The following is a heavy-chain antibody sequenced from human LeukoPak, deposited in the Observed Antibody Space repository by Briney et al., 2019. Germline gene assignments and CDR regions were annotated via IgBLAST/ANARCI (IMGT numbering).Heavy chain of an antibody. CDR1: GRSISGYY. CDR3: ARGTVFGVATNWFDP. CDR2: MYYSGST. J-gene: IGHJ5*02. Sequence: SETLSLTCSVSGRSISGYYWSWLRQPPGKGLEWIGAMYYSGSTNYNPSLKSRVTISVDTSKKQISLKLNSVTAADPAVYYCARGTVFGVATNWFDPWGQGTLVTVSS. V-gene: IGHV4-59*01. D-gene: IGHD3-3*01.